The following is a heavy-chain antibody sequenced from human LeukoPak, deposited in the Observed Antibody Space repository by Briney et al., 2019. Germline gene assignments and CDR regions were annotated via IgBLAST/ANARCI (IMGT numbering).Heavy chain of an antibody. J-gene: IGHJ4*02. CDR2: ISGSGGST. CDR3: AKGWMDYYDSSGYYYAPFDY. Sequence: PGRSLRLSCAASGFTFSSYGMHWVRQAPGKGLEWVSAISGSGGSTYYADSVKGRFTISRDNSKNTLYLQMNSLRAEDTAVYYCAKGWMDYYDSSGYYYAPFDYWGQGTLVTVSS. CDR1: GFTFSSYG. V-gene: IGHV3-23*01. D-gene: IGHD3-22*01.